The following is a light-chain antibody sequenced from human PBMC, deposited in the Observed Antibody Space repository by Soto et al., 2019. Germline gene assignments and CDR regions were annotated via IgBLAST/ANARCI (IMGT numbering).Light chain of an antibody. J-gene: IGKJ1*01. CDR1: QSVSRN. CDR3: QQYNNWPWT. CDR2: GAS. V-gene: IGKV3D-15*01. Sequence: EIVLTQSPGTLSLSPGERATLSCRASQSVSRNYLVWYQQKPGQAPRLLIYGASGRATGIPDRFSGSGSGTEFTLTISSLQSEDFAVYYCQQYNNWPWTFGLGTKVEIK.